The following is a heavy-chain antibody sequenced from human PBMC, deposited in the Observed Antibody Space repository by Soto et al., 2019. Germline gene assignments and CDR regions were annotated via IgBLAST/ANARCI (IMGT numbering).Heavy chain of an antibody. J-gene: IGHJ5*02. V-gene: IGHV4-39*01. CDR3: ARSHYDYIWGSYRYIDP. CDR2: IYYSGST. Sequence: SETLSLTCTVSGGYISSISYYRGWIRQPPGKGLEWIGSIYYSGSTYYNPSLKSRVTISVDTSKNQFSLKLSSVTAADTAVYYCARSHYDYIWGSYRYIDPWGQGTLVTVSS. D-gene: IGHD3-16*02. CDR1: GGYISSISYY.